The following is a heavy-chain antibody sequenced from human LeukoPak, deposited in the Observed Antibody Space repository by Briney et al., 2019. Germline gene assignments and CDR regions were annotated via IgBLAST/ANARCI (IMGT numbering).Heavy chain of an antibody. CDR1: GFTFSSYG. CDR2: TRGSGDDT. D-gene: IGHD1-26*01. V-gene: IGHV3-23*01. Sequence: GGSLRLSCVASGFTFSSYGVGWARQAPGEGLEWVSSTRGSGDDTYYADSVKGRFTLSRDNSKNTLYLQMNSLRADDTAVYYRAKKRSSVGATQFDYWGQGTLVTVSS. J-gene: IGHJ4*02. CDR3: AKKRSSVGATQFDY.